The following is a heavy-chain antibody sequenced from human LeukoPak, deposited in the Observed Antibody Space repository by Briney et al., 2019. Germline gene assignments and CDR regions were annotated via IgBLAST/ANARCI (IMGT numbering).Heavy chain of an antibody. CDR3: TTGDYDFWSGYRDY. CDR1: GFTFSSYE. CDR2: IESKTDGGTT. D-gene: IGHD3-3*01. J-gene: IGHJ4*02. V-gene: IGHV3-15*04. Sequence: PGGSLRLSCAASGFTFSSYEMNWVRQAPGKGLEWVGRIESKTDGGTTDYAAPVKGRFTISRDDSKNTLYLQMNSLKTEDTAVYYCTTGDYDFWSGYRDYWGQGTLVTVSS.